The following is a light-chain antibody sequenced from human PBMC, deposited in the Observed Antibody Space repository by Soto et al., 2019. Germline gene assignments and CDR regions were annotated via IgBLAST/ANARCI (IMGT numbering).Light chain of an antibody. CDR2: GAS. CDR1: QDIRNY. J-gene: IGKJ5*01. V-gene: IGKV1-17*01. Sequence: RVTQSPTSVSASVGDRVTITCRSSQDIRNYLGWYQQKPGKAPQLLIYGASSLQRGVSSRFSGSGSGTDFTLTISSLQPEDFATYYCPQLNSYPIPFGQGTRLAIK. CDR3: PQLNSYPIP.